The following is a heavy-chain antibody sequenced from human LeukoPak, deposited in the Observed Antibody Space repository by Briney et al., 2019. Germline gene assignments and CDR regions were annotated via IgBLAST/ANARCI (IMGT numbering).Heavy chain of an antibody. CDR3: ARRYLGYCSGDNCPLNYYGMDV. D-gene: IGHD2-15*01. CDR2: IYYSGST. CDR1: GGSISSSSYY. V-gene: IGHV4-39*01. Sequence: SETLSLTCTVSGGSISSSSYYWGWIRQPPGKGLEWIGSIYYSGSTYYNPSLKSRVTISVDTSKNQFSLKLNSVTAADTAVYYCARRYLGYCSGDNCPLNYYGMDVWGQGTTVTVSS. J-gene: IGHJ6*02.